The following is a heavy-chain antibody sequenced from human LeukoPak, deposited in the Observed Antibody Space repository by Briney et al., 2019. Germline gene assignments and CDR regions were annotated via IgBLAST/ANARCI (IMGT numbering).Heavy chain of an antibody. J-gene: IGHJ4*02. V-gene: IGHV3-30*02. CDR1: GFTFSSHG. CDR3: AKDARFLGSNFDY. Sequence: PGGSLRVSCAASGFTFSSHGMHWVRQAPGKGLEWVAFIRYDGSNKYYGDYVKGRFTISRDNSKNTLYLEMNSLRAEDTAVYYCAKDARFLGSNFDYWGQGSLVTVSS. CDR2: IRYDGSNK. D-gene: IGHD3-3*01.